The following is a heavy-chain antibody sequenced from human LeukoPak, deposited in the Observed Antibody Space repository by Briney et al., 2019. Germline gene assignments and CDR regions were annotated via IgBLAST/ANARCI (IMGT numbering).Heavy chain of an antibody. CDR3: AKSSERGSGSYVRPAGF. J-gene: IGHJ4*02. D-gene: IGHD3-10*01. V-gene: IGHV3-64*04. CDR2: ISSNGGST. CDR1: GFTFSSYA. Sequence: GSLRLSCSASGFTFSSYAMHWVRQAPGKGLEYVSAISSNGGSTYYADSVKGRFTISRDDSKNTLYLQMNSLRAEDTAVYYCAKSSERGSGSYVRPAGFWGQGTLVTVSS.